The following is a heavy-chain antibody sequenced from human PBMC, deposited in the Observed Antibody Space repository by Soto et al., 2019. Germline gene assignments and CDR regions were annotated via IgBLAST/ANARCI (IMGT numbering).Heavy chain of an antibody. CDR1: GGSISGYY. V-gene: IGHV4-34*01. D-gene: IGHD6-19*01. CDR2: INHSGST. CDR3: ARGRRPVAGTWADYYYYDGIDV. Sequence: PSETLSLTCTVYGGSISGYYWSWIRKPPGQGLEWIGEINHSGSTNYNPSLKSRVTISVDTSKNQFSLKLSSVTAADTAVYYCARGRRPVAGTWADYYYYDGIDVWGQGTTVTVSS. J-gene: IGHJ6*02.